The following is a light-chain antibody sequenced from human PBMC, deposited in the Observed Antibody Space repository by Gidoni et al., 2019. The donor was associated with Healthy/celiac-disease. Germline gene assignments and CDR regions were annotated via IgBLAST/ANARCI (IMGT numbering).Light chain of an antibody. V-gene: IGLV1-40*01. CDR1: SSNIGSGYD. CDR2: GNN. CDR3: QSYDSSLSGVV. J-gene: IGLJ2*01. Sequence: QSVPTQPPSVSGAPGQRVTISCTGSSSNIGSGYDVHWYQHLPGTAPKLLISGNNHRPSGVPDRFSGSKSGTSASLAITGLQAEDEGDFYCQSYDSSLSGVVFGGGTRLTVL.